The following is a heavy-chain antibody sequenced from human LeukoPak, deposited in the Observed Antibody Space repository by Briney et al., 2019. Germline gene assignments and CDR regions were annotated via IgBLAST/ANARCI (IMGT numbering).Heavy chain of an antibody. V-gene: IGHV4-34*01. CDR3: ATSRGYGRGSVWYYSGMDV. J-gene: IGHJ6*02. CDR2: INDSGTS. CDR1: GASVSGYY. D-gene: IGHD3-10*01. Sequence: SETLSLTCVVYGASVSGYYWSWIRQPPGKGLEWLGEINDSGTSNYDPSLKSRVTITVDTSKNQVSLKLTSVTAADTAVYYCATSRGYGRGSVWYYSGMDVRGPGTTVTVSS.